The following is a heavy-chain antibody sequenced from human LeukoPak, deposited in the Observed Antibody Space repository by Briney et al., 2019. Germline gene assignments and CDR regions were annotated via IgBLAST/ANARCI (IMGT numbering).Heavy chain of an antibody. CDR1: VFTFSSSC. CDR3: VRDQGTTFDD. D-gene: IGHD1-1*01. J-gene: IGHJ4*02. CDR2: IKQDGSEK. V-gene: IGHV3-7*01. Sequence: PGGSLRLSCAASVFTFSSSCMTGVREAPGKGLEWVANIKQDGSEKYYVDSVKVRFTTSRDNTKNSLYLQMTGLRAEDTAVYYCVRDQGTTFDDWGQGTLVTASS.